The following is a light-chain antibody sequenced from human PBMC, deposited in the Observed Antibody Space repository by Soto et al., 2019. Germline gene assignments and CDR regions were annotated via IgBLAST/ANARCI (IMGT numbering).Light chain of an antibody. CDR2: AAA. CDR3: QKYNSAPRT. V-gene: IGKV1-27*01. CDR1: QGIIDY. Sequence: DIQMPQSPSSLAASVGDRVTITCRASQGIIDYLAWYQQKPGKAPKLLIYAAATLQSGAPSRFSGSGAGTDFTLTISSLQPEDVATYYCQKYNSAPRTFGQGTKVEIK. J-gene: IGKJ1*01.